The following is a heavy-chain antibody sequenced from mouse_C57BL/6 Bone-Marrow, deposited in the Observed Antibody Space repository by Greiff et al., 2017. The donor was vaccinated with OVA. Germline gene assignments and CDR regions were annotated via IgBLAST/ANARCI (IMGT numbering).Heavy chain of an antibody. CDR2: IYPRSGNT. CDR3: AKEVGRGFAY. Sequence: QVQLQQSGAELARPGASVKLSCKASGYTFTSYGISWVKQRTGQGLEWIGEIYPRSGNTYYNEKFKGKATLTADKSSSTAYMELRSLTSEDAAVYFGAKEVGRGFAYWGQGTLVTVSA. CDR1: GYTFTSYG. D-gene: IGHD4-1*01. V-gene: IGHV1-81*01. J-gene: IGHJ3*01.